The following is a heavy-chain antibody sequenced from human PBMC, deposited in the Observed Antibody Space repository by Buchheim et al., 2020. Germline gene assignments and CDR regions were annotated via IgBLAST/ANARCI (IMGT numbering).Heavy chain of an antibody. CDR1: GFTLSDHA. Sequence: EVQLLESGGGLAQPGGSLRVSCAVSGFTLSDHAMIWVRQAPGQGLEWVSGISGGVGRTFFADSVKGRFTISRDDSRNQLTLQMNSLRVEETVLYYCAKEGYRSGWDWGQGTL. V-gene: IGHV3-23*01. CDR2: ISGGVGRT. D-gene: IGHD6-19*01. J-gene: IGHJ4*02. CDR3: AKEGYRSGWD.